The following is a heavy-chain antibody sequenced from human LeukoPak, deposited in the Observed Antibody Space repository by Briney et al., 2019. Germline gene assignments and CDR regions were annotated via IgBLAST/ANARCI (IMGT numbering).Heavy chain of an antibody. CDR2: IKSKTDGSTT. CDR3: TTDPHPGLSIAAAAPGDY. Sequence: GGSLRLSCAASGFTFSNAWMSWVRQAPGKGLEWVGRIKSKTDGSTTDYAAPAKGRFTISRDDSKNTLYLQMNSLKTEDTAVYYCTTDPHPGLSIAAAAPGDYWGQGTLVTVSS. J-gene: IGHJ4*02. D-gene: IGHD6-13*01. V-gene: IGHV3-15*01. CDR1: GFTFSNAW.